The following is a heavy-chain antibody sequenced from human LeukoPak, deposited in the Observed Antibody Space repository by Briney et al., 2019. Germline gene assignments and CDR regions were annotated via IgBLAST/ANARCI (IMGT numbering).Heavy chain of an antibody. V-gene: IGHV4-59*12. CDR1: GGSINSYY. D-gene: IGHD3-10*01. CDR3: AREGFGELSHFDY. J-gene: IGHJ4*02. CDR2: IDDSGNT. Sequence: PADTLSLTCIVSGGSINSYYWSWIRQPPGEGLEWIAYIDDSGNTNYNPSLKSRVTISVDTSRNVFSLKVNYVTAADTAVYYCAREGFGELSHFDYWGQGTLVTVS.